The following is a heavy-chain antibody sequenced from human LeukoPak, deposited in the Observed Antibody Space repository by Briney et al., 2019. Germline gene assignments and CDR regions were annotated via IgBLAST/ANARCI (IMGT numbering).Heavy chain of an antibody. J-gene: IGHJ4*02. Sequence: PGGSLRLSCGGAGFRFSNYAMSWVRQASGKGLEWVSSISGTGDITYYADSMKGRFTISRDNSKNTLYLQMNSLRAEDTAVYYCAKDAHGGLGYSSGWAFDYWGQGTLVTVSS. CDR3: AKDAHGGLGYSSGWAFDY. D-gene: IGHD6-19*01. CDR2: ISGTGDIT. V-gene: IGHV3-23*01. CDR1: GFRFSNYA.